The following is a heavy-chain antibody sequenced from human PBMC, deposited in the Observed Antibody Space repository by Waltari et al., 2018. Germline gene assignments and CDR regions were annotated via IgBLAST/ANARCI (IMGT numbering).Heavy chain of an antibody. CDR2: IIPISGTA. CDR1: GGTFSSYA. V-gene: IGHV1-69*06. J-gene: IGHJ4*02. Sequence: QLVQSGHEVKKPGSSVKVSCKASGGTFSSYAFSWVRQAPGQGLEWMGRIIPISGTANYAQKFQGRVTITADKSTSTAYMELSSLRSEDTAVYYCAREPSPQSSGDNYWGQGTLVTVSS. D-gene: IGHD2-15*01. CDR3: AREPSPQSSGDNY.